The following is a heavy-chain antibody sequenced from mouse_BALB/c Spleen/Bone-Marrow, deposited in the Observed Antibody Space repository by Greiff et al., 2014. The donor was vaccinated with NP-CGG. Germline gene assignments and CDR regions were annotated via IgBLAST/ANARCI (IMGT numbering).Heavy chain of an antibody. Sequence: EVMLVESGGGLVQPGGSLKLSCAASGFTFSSCGMSWVRQTPDKRLELVATINSNGGSTYYPDSVKGRFTISRDTAKNTLYLQMSSLKSEETAMYYCVRGNYGNYVDYFDFWGQGTTLTVSS. J-gene: IGHJ2*01. CDR3: VRGNYGNYVDYFDF. CDR1: GFTFSSCG. D-gene: IGHD2-1*01. V-gene: IGHV5-6-3*01. CDR2: INSNGGST.